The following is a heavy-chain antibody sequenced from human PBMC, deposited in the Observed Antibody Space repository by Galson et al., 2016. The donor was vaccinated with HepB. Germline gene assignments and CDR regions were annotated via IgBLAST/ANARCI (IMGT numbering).Heavy chain of an antibody. CDR1: GFSFNTKGVG. V-gene: IGHV2-5*02. Sequence: ALVKPTQTLTMTCTFSGFSFNTKGVGVAWIRQSPGKSLEWLALIYWDEDTRYNPSLTSRLTIKKDTSNNHVVLTMTDMEPLDTATYFCVHTVGRPAVNGAGYFWYFDVWGRGTLVTVSS. D-gene: IGHD3-9*01. CDR3: VHTVGRPAVNGAGYFWYFDV. CDR2: IYWDEDT. J-gene: IGHJ2*01.